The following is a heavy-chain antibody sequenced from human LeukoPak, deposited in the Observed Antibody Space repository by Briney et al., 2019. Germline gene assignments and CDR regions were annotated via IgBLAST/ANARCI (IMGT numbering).Heavy chain of an antibody. CDR3: ARGRTDYVWGSYRIRGYYFDY. Sequence: PSETLSLTCTVSGGSISSSSYYWGWIRQPPGKGLEWIGSIYYSGSTYYNPSLKSRVTISVDTSKNQSSLKLSSVTAADTAVYYCARGRTDYVWGSYRIRGYYFDYWGQGTLVTVSS. J-gene: IGHJ4*02. CDR1: GGSISSSSYY. V-gene: IGHV4-39*07. CDR2: IYYSGST. D-gene: IGHD3-16*02.